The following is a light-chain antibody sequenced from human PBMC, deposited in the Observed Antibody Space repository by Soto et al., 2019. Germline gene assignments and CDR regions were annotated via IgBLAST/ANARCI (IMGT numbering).Light chain of an antibody. CDR2: EVS. V-gene: IGLV2-14*01. J-gene: IGLJ2*01. CDR1: SSDVGGYNY. Sequence: QSALTQPASVSGSPGQSITISCTGTSSDVGGYNYVSWYQQHPGKAPKLMIYEVSNRPSGVSNRFSGSKSGNTASLTISGLQAEDEVDYYCSSYTSSSKVFGGGTKVTVL. CDR3: SSYTSSSKV.